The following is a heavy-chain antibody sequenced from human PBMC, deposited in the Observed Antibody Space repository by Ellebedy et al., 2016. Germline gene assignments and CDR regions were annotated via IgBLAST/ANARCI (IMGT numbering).Heavy chain of an antibody. CDR3: ARHIVATTPRDYYYYMDV. J-gene: IGHJ6*03. V-gene: IGHV1-8*01. Sequence: ASVKVSCKASGYTFTSYDINWVRQATGQGLEWMGWMNPNSGNTGYAQKFQGRVTMTRNTSISTAYMELSSLRSEDTAVYYCARHIVATTPRDYYYYMDVWGKGTTVTVSS. CDR1: GYTFTSYD. CDR2: MNPNSGNT. D-gene: IGHD5-12*01.